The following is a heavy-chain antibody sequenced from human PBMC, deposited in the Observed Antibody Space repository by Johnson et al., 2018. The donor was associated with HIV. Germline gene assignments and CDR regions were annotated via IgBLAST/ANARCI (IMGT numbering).Heavy chain of an antibody. CDR1: GFTFSSYA. CDR2: ISCDGSNE. Sequence: VQLLESGGGLVQPGGSLRLSCAASGFTFSSYAMSWARQAPGKGLEWVEVISCDGSNEEYAHSVKGRFTIARDNSKNTLYLQMNSLRAEDTAVYYCAKDHRFTPDAFDIWGQGTMVTVSS. V-gene: IGHV3-23*03. CDR3: AKDHRFTPDAFDI. J-gene: IGHJ3*02.